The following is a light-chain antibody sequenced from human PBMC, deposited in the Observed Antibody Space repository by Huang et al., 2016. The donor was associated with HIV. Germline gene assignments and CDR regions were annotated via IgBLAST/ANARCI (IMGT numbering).Light chain of an antibody. CDR3: QQYNDWPPLT. CDR2: GAS. CDR1: QRVNSD. J-gene: IGKJ4*01. V-gene: IGKV3-15*01. Sequence: EIEMTQSPVTLSVSPGQRATLSCRASQRVNSDLAWYQQKHGQAPRLLIYGASTRATGIPAKFNATGSGTEFSLSINNLQSDDFAVYYCQQYNDWPPLTFGGGTKVEI.